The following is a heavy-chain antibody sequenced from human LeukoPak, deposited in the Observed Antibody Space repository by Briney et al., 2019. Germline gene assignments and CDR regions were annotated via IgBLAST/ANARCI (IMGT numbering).Heavy chain of an antibody. Sequence: GGSLRLSCAASGFTFRSHWMYWVRQAPGKGLVWVSCINSDGSSTNYADSVKGRFTISRDNAKNTLYLQMHGLRAEDTAVYYCARGPSYCPDYWGQGTLVSVSS. V-gene: IGHV3-74*01. CDR2: INSDGSST. D-gene: IGHD3-10*01. J-gene: IGHJ4*02. CDR1: GFTFRSHW. CDR3: ARGPSYCPDY.